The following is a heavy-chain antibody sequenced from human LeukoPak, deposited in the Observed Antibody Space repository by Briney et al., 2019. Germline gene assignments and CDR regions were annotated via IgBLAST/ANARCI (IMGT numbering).Heavy chain of an antibody. CDR2: ITGSSSYI. CDR3: ARRAGAYSHPYDY. V-gene: IGHV3-21*04. D-gene: IGHD4/OR15-4a*01. CDR1: GFTFSTYT. Sequence: GGSLRLSCAASGFTFSTYTMNWVRQAPGKGLEWVSSITGSSSYIYYGDSLKGRFTISRDNARNTLYLQMNSLRAEDTAVYYCARRAGAYSHPYDYWGQGTLVTVSS. J-gene: IGHJ4*02.